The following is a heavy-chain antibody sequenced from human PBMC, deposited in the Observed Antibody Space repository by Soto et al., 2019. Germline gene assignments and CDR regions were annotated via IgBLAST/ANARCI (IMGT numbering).Heavy chain of an antibody. CDR1: GGSVSSSNYY. V-gene: IGHV4-39*01. Sequence: SLSLTCTVSGGSVSSSNYYWAWIRQPPGKGLEWIGSFSYSGSTYYKPSLKSRVSISVDTSKNQFSLKLSSVTAADTAVYYCARPIEGGSSGYYHWGQGTMVTVSS. CDR3: ARPIEGGSSGYYH. D-gene: IGHD3-22*01. CDR2: FSYSGST. J-gene: IGHJ5*02.